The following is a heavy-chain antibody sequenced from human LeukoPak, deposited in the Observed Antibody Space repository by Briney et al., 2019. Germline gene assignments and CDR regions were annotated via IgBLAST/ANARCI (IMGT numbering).Heavy chain of an antibody. Sequence: SETLSLTCSVSGGAISSYYWSWIRQPPGKGLEWIGYMYYSGSTNSNPSLKSRVSISLDTSKNQFSLMLSSVTAADTAVYYCARDDGSSGWFFDFWGPGTLVTVSS. CDR2: MYYSGST. D-gene: IGHD6-19*01. CDR3: ARDDGSSGWFFDF. J-gene: IGHJ4*02. CDR1: GGAISSYY. V-gene: IGHV4-59*01.